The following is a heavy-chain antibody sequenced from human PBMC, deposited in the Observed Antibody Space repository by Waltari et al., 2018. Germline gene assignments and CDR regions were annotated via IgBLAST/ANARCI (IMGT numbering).Heavy chain of an antibody. V-gene: IGHV4-34*01. CDR3: ARGKYSGSYLARYFDL. J-gene: IGHJ2*01. D-gene: IGHD1-26*01. CDR1: GGSFSGCY. Sequence: QVQLQQWGAGLLKPSETLSLTCAVYGGSFSGCYWSWIRQPPGTGREWIGEINHSGSTNYNPSLKSRVTISVDTSKNQFSLKLSSVTAADTAVYYCARGKYSGSYLARYFDLWGRGTLVTVSS. CDR2: INHSGST.